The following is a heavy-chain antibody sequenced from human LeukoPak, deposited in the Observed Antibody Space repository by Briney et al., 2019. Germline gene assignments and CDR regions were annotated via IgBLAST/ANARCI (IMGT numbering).Heavy chain of an antibody. V-gene: IGHV4-34*01. CDR3: ARDLGYSSGRSFDY. CDR2: INHSGST. CDR1: GGSFSGYY. D-gene: IGHD6-19*01. J-gene: IGHJ4*02. Sequence: PSETLSLTCAVYGGSFSGYYWSWIRQPPGKGLDWIGEINHSGSTNYNPSLKSRVTISVDTSKNQFSLKLSSVTAADTAVYYCARDLGYSSGRSFDYWGQGTLVTVSS.